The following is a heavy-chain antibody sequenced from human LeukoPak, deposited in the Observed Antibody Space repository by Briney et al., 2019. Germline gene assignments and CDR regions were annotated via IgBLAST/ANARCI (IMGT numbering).Heavy chain of an antibody. J-gene: IGHJ3*02. CDR1: GFTFSSFE. CDR2: ISPSGNII. D-gene: IGHD6-6*01. Sequence: GGSLRLSCAASGFTFSSFEMTWVRQAPGKGLEWVSYISPSGNIIHYADSVKGRFTISRDNAKNSLYLQMSSLRAEDTAVYYCATVASGYAFDIWGQGTMVTVPP. CDR3: ATVASGYAFDI. V-gene: IGHV3-48*03.